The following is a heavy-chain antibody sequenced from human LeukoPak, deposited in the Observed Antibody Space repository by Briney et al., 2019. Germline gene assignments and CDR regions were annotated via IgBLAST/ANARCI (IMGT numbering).Heavy chain of an antibody. J-gene: IGHJ4*02. Sequence: PGGSLRLSCAASGFTFSSYAMSWVRQAPGKGLEWVSSITGGGYSTYYADSVKGWFTISRDNSGNTLFLHMDSLRAEDTAVYYCAKDASYSGTYIANFDYWGQGTLVTVSS. V-gene: IGHV3-23*01. CDR2: ITGGGYST. CDR1: GFTFSSYA. D-gene: IGHD1-26*01. CDR3: AKDASYSGTYIANFDY.